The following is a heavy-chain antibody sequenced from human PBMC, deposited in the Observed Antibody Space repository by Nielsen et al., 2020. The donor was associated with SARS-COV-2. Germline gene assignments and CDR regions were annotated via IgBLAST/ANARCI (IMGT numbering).Heavy chain of an antibody. V-gene: IGHV4-39*07. CDR1: GGSISSSSYY. D-gene: IGHD2-21*01. CDR3: ARGFREFDP. Sequence: GSLRLSCTVSGGSISSSSYYWGWIRQPPGKGLEWIGEIYHSGSTNYNPSLKSRVTISVDKSKNQFSLKLSSVTAADTAVYYCARGFREFDPWGQGTLVTVSS. CDR2: IYHSGST. J-gene: IGHJ5*02.